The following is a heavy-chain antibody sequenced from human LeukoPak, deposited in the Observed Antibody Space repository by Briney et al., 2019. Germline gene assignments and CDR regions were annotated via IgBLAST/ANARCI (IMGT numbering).Heavy chain of an antibody. Sequence: ASVKVSCKASGYTFNDYYMHWVRQAPGQGPEWMGWINPNSGGTNYAQKFQGRVTMTRDTPISTAYMELSRLRSDDTAVYYCVRGHVITSLHYWGQGTLVTVSS. CDR1: GYTFNDYY. V-gene: IGHV1-2*02. J-gene: IGHJ4*02. D-gene: IGHD1-14*01. CDR3: VRGHVITSLHY. CDR2: INPNSGGT.